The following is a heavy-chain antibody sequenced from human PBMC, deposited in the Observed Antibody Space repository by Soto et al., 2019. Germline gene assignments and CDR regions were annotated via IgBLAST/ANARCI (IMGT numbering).Heavy chain of an antibody. CDR1: AYSISRSNW. CDR3: ARREIQGPIDY. Sequence: PSETLSVSCAVSAYSISRSNWWGWIRQPPGKGLEWIGYIYYSGTTYYNPSLKSRVTMSVDTSKNQFSLKLTSVTAVDTAVYYCARREIQGPIDYWGQGTLVTVS. CDR2: IYYSGTT. D-gene: IGHD1-26*01. J-gene: IGHJ4*02. V-gene: IGHV4-28*01.